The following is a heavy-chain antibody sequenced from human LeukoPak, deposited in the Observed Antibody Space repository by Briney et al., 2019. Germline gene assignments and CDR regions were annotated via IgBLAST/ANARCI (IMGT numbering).Heavy chain of an antibody. CDR3: AINSGTVFDY. D-gene: IGHD1-20*01. V-gene: IGHV3-74*01. CDR1: GFTXTSYW. CDR2: ISIDGSTT. J-gene: IGHJ4*02. Sequence: XXLRLXXXXSGFTXTSYWTHWVRHAPGKGLVWVSRISIDGSTTTYADSVRGRFTISRDNTKNTLYLQMNSLRAEDTAVYYCAINSGTVFDYWGQGTLVTVSS.